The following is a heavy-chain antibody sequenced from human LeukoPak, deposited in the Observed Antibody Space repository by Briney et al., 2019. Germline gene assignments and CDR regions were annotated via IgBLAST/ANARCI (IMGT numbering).Heavy chain of an antibody. CDR1: GGSISSHY. CDR3: ARGGGVTYYDSTGYLWYFDY. D-gene: IGHD3-22*01. CDR2: IYYSGSN. J-gene: IGHJ4*02. Sequence: SETLSLTCTVSGGSISSHYWSWIRQPPGKGLERIGYIYYSGSNKFNPPLKSRVTISVDTSKTQFSPTLSSVTAADTAVYYCARGGGVTYYDSTGYLWYFDYWGQGTLVTVSS. V-gene: IGHV4-59*11.